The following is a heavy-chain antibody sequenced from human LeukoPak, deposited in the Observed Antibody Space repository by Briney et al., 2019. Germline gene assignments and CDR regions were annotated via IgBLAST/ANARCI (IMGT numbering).Heavy chain of an antibody. CDR2: IKQDGSEK. J-gene: IGHJ4*02. D-gene: IGHD6-13*01. V-gene: IGHV3-7*05. Sequence: GGSLRLSCAASRFTFSSYAMSWVRQAPGKGLEWVAKIKQDGSEKYYVDSVKGRFTISRDNARNSVYLQMNSLGAEDTAVYYCARKGTSSSWAHFDYWGQGTLVTVSS. CDR1: RFTFSSYA. CDR3: ARKGTSSSWAHFDY.